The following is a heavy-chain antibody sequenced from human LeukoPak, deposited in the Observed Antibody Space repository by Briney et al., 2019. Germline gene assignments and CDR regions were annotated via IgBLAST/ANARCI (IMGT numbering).Heavy chain of an antibody. J-gene: IGHJ2*01. CDR2: ISGDGGST. CDR1: GFTFDDYA. CDR3: AKGGNCGGDCYWYFDL. D-gene: IGHD2-21*02. V-gene: IGHV3-43*02. Sequence: GGSLRLSCAASGFTFDDYAMHWVRQAPGKGLEWVSVISGDGGSTYYADSVKGRFTISRDNSKNSLYLQMNSLRTEDTALYYCAKGGNCGGDCYWYFDLWGRGTLVTVSS.